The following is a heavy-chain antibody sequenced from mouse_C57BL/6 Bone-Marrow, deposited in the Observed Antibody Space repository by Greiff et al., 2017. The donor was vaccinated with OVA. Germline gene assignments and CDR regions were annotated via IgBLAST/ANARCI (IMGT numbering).Heavy chain of an antibody. CDR2: IDPETGGT. D-gene: IGHD4-1*01. J-gene: IGHJ2*01. CDR3: TNLTGNYFDY. CDR1: GYTFTDYE. Sequence: VQLQQSGAELVRPGASVTLSCKASGYTFTDYEMHWVKQTPVHGLEWIGAIDPETGGTADNQKFKGKAILTADKSSSTAYMELRSLTSDDSAVYYCTNLTGNYFDYWGQGTTLTVSS. V-gene: IGHV1-15*01.